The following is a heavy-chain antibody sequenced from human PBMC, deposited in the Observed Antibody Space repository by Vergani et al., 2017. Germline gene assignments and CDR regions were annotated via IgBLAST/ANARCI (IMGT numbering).Heavy chain of an antibody. CDR1: GFTFDDYG. V-gene: IGHV3-20*04. J-gene: IGHJ4*02. CDR2: INWNGGST. D-gene: IGHD3-10*01. CDR3: ARVIGGRLLWFGESRVFDY. Sequence: EVQLVESGGGVVRPGGSLRLSCAASGFTFDDYGMSWVRQAPGKGLEWVSGINWNGGSTGYADSVKGRFTISRDNAKNSLYLQMNSLRAEDTALYYRARVIGGRLLWFGESRVFDYWGQGTLVTVSS.